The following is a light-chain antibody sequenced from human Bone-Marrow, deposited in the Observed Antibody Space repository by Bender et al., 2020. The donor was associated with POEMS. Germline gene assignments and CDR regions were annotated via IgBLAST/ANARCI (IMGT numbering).Light chain of an antibody. CDR1: SRDVGGYNY. CDR2: DVT. V-gene: IGLV2-14*03. J-gene: IGLJ2*01. CDR3: SSYTSVVALYVV. Sequence: QSALTQPPSASGSPGQSVTISCIGSSRDVGGYNYVSWYQQHPGEAPKLVIYDVTNRPSGVSDRFSGSKSGNTASLAISGLQPDDEADYYCSSYTSVVALYVVFGGGTKVTVL.